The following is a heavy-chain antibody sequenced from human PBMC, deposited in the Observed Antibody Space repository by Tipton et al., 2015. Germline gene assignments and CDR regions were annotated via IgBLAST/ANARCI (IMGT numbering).Heavy chain of an antibody. CDR3: ARAATTSDIDY. Sequence: TLSLTCSVSGDSISSSNWWSWVRQPPGKGLEWIGEIHHGGSTNYNPSLKSRVTMSVDTSKKQFSLHLSSVTAADTAVYYCARAATTSDIDYWGQGTLVTVSS. V-gene: IGHV4-4*02. D-gene: IGHD4-17*01. J-gene: IGHJ4*02. CDR1: GDSISSSNW. CDR2: IHHGGST.